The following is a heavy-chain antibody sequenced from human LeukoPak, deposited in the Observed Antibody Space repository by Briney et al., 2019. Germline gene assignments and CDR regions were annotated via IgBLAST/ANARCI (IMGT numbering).Heavy chain of an antibody. J-gene: IGHJ4*02. CDR2: IYSGGST. Sequence: PGGSLRLSCAASGFTFSSYAMSWVRQAPGKGLEWVSVIYSGGSTYYADSVKGRFTISRDNSKNTLYLHMNSLRAEDTAVYYCARMTSKFDYWGQGTLVTVSS. V-gene: IGHV3-66*01. CDR1: GFTFSSYA. CDR3: ARMTSKFDY.